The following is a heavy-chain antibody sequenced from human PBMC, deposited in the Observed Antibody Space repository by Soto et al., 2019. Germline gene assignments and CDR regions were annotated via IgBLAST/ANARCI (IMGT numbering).Heavy chain of an antibody. V-gene: IGHV1-3*01. Sequence: ASVKVSCKASGYSFTSYAMHWVRQAPGQSLEWMGWINAGNGNTKYSQKFQGRVTITRDTSASTAYMELSSLRSEDTAVYFCAIERIAVARVDYWGQGTLVTVSS. CDR3: AIERIAVARVDY. J-gene: IGHJ4*02. D-gene: IGHD6-19*01. CDR2: INAGNGNT. CDR1: GYSFTSYA.